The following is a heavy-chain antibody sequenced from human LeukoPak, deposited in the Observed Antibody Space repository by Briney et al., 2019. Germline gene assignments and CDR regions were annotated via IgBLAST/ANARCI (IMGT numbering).Heavy chain of an antibody. CDR2: ISYDGSNK. CDR3: ARDYCSGGSCYFDY. V-gene: IGHV3-30*04. Sequence: GRSLRLSCAASGFTFSSYAMHWVRQAPGKGLEWVAVISYDGSNKYYADSVKGRFTISRDNSKNTLYLQMNSPRAEDTAVYYCARDYCSGGSCYFDYWGQGTLVTVSS. CDR1: GFTFSSYA. J-gene: IGHJ4*02. D-gene: IGHD2-15*01.